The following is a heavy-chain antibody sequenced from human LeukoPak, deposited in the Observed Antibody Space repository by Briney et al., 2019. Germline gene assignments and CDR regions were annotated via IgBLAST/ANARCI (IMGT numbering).Heavy chain of an antibody. CDR2: IYTSGST. CDR1: GGSISSSSYY. CDR3: ARDSPDAFDI. Sequence: SETLSLTCTVSGGSISSSSYYWGWIRQPPGKGLEWIGSIYTSGSTNYNPSLKSRVTMSVDTSKNQLSLKLSSVTAADTAVYYCARDSPDAFDIWGQGTMVTVSS. V-gene: IGHV4-39*07. J-gene: IGHJ3*02.